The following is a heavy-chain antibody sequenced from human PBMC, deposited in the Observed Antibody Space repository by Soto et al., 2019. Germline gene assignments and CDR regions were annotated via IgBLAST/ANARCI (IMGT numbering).Heavy chain of an antibody. CDR2: INAGNGNT. Sequence: ASVKVSCKASGYTFTSYAMHWVRQAPGQRLEWMGWINAGNGNTKYSQKFQGRVTITRDTSASTAYMELSSLRSEDTAVYYCARSPTEKDCSSTSCYALFDYWGQGTLVTVSS. V-gene: IGHV1-3*01. J-gene: IGHJ4*02. D-gene: IGHD2-2*01. CDR3: ARSPTEKDCSSTSCYALFDY. CDR1: GYTFTSYA.